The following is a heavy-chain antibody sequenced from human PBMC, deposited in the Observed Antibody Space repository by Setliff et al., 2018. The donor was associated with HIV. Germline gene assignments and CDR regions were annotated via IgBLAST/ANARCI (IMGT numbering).Heavy chain of an antibody. CDR1: GGSLSSDNW. J-gene: IGHJ6*02. CDR3: ARGHCSGTNCYGVDYYGMDV. V-gene: IGHV4-4*02. D-gene: IGHD2-2*01. Sequence: PSETLSLTCAVSGGSLSSDNWWTWVRQPPGKGLEWIGEIYHTEYTNYSTSLKSRVSMSVDMSKNQFSLNLTSVTAADTAVYYCARGHCSGTNCYGVDYYGMDVWGQGTTVTVSS. CDR2: IYHTEYT.